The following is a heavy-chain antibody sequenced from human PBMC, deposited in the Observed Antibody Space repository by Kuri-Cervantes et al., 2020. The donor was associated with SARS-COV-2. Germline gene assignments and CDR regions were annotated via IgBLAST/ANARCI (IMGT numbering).Heavy chain of an antibody. D-gene: IGHD2-2*01. CDR3: ARWVRDQLLPHWYFDL. CDR2: MNPDTGNA. Sequence: ASVKVSCKASGYTFTNNDVNWLRQASGQGLEWMGWMNPDTGNAGYAQKFQGRVTMTTDTSTSTAYMELRSLRSDDTAVYYCARWVRDQLLPHWYFDLWGRGTLVTVSS. J-gene: IGHJ2*01. CDR1: GYTFTNND. V-gene: IGHV1-8*02.